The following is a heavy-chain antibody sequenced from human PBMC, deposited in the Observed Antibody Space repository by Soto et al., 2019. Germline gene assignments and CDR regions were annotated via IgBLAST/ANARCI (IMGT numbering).Heavy chain of an antibody. Sequence: ASVKVSCKASGYTFTSYDINWVRQATGQGLEWMGWMNPNSGNTDYAQKFQGRVTMTTNKSTSTAYMELSSLRSEDTAVYYCARSSLYSGYDQPHTDWGQGTLVTVSS. CDR2: MNPNSGNT. V-gene: IGHV1-8*01. D-gene: IGHD5-12*01. J-gene: IGHJ4*02. CDR1: GYTFTSYD. CDR3: ARSSLYSGYDQPHTD.